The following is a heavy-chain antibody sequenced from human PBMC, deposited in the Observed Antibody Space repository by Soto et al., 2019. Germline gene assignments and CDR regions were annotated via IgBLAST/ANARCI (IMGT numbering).Heavy chain of an antibody. V-gene: IGHV3-23*01. CDR1: GFTFSSYA. D-gene: IGHD3-9*01. Sequence: VGSLRLSCAASGFTFSSYAMSWVRQAPGKGLEWVSAISGSGGSTYYADSVKGRFTISRDNSKNTLYLQMNSLRAEDTAVYYCANGHSLRDYDILTGLFDPWGQGTLVTVSS. CDR3: ANGHSLRDYDILTGLFDP. J-gene: IGHJ5*02. CDR2: ISGSGGST.